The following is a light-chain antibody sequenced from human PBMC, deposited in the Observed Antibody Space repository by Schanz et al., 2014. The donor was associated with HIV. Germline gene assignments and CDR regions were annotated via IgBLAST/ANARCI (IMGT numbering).Light chain of an antibody. CDR2: GAS. Sequence: EIVLTQSPVTLSLSPGERATLSCRASQSVSTYLAWYQQKPGQSPRLLIYGASSRATGIPDRFSGSGSGTDFTLTITRLEPEDFAVYYCQQYHSSPLTFGGGTKVEIQ. CDR1: QSVSTY. J-gene: IGKJ4*01. CDR3: QQYHSSPLT. V-gene: IGKV3-20*01.